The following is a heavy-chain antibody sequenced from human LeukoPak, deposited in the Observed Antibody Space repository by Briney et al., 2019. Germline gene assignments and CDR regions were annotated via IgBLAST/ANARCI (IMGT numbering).Heavy chain of an antibody. J-gene: IGHJ4*02. Sequence: GGSLRLSCAASGFTFSSYGMHWVRQAPGKGLEWVAVISYDGSNKYYADSVKGRFTISRDNSKNTLYLQMNSLRPEDTAVYYCAKDRGSSWYSPFDYWGQGTLVTVSS. CDR3: AKDRGSSWYSPFDY. D-gene: IGHD6-13*01. CDR2: ISYDGSNK. V-gene: IGHV3-30*18. CDR1: GFTFSSYG.